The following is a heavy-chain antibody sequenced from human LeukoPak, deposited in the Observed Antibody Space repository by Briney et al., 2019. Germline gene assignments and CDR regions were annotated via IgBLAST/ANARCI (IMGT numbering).Heavy chain of an antibody. CDR2: INPNSGGT. J-gene: IGHJ5*02. V-gene: IGHV1-2*02. D-gene: IGHD2-2*01. Sequence: ASLKVSCKASGYTFTGYYMHWVRQAPGQGLEWMGWINPNSGGTNYAQKFQGRVTMTRDTSISTAYMELSRLRSDDTAVYYCARAESVVPAAMDWFDPWGQGTLVTVSS. CDR1: GYTFTGYY. CDR3: ARAESVVPAAMDWFDP.